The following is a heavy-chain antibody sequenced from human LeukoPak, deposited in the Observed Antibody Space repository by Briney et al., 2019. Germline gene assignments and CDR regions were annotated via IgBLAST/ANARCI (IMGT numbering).Heavy chain of an antibody. CDR1: GGSFSGYY. J-gene: IGHJ6*03. CDR2: INHSGST. Sequence: SETLSLTCAVYGGSFSGYYWSWIRQPPGKGLEWIGEINHSGSTNYNPSLKSRVTMSVDTSKNQFSLKLSSVTAADTAVYYCARGEYSGYDSYYYYYMDVWGKGTTVTVSS. D-gene: IGHD5-12*01. CDR3: ARGEYSGYDSYYYYYMDV. V-gene: IGHV4-34*01.